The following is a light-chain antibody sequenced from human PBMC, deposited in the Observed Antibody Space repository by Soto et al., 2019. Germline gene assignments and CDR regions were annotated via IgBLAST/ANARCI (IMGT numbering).Light chain of an antibody. CDR2: AAS. J-gene: IGKJ4*01. Sequence: DIQTTQSPSSLAASVGDRVTITCRASQGIRNYLVWYQQKPGKPPKPLIYAASTLQSGVPSRFSGSGSGTRFTLTISSLQPEDVATYYCQKTDTAPLTFGGGTRVELK. V-gene: IGKV1-27*01. CDR1: QGIRNY. CDR3: QKTDTAPLT.